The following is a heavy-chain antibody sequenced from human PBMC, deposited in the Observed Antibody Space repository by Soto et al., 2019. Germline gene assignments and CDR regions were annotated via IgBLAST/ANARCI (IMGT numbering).Heavy chain of an antibody. Sequence: SETLSLTCSASGGSITSSSHFWGWVRQPPGKGLEWIGTIYFTGNTYYTPSLKSRLTMSIDTSKNEFSLRLNSVTAADTAVYYCAGQTFTIAAASYGRSNWFDPWGPGTLVTVS. V-gene: IGHV4-39*01. D-gene: IGHD6-25*01. CDR1: GGSITSSSHF. J-gene: IGHJ5*02. CDR3: AGQTFTIAAASYGRSNWFDP. CDR2: IYFTGNT.